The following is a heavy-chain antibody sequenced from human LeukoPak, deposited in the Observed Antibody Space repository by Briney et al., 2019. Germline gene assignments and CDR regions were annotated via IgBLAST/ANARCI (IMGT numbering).Heavy chain of an antibody. CDR2: IYYSGST. D-gene: IGHD4-17*01. V-gene: IGHV4-39*07. Sequence: SETLSLTCTVSGGSISSSSYYWGWIRQPPGKGLEWIGSIYYSGSTYYNPSLKSRVTISVDTSKNQFSLKLSSVTAADTAVYYCARDSGYGDYYYYYYMDVWGKGTTVTVSS. CDR3: ARDSGYGDYYYYYYMDV. CDR1: GGSISSSSYY. J-gene: IGHJ6*03.